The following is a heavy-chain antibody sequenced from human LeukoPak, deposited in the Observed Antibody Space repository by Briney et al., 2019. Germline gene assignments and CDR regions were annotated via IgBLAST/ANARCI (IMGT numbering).Heavy chain of an antibody. CDR2: IYYSGST. CDR1: GGSISSYY. Sequence: SETLSLTCTVSGGSISSYYWSWIRQPPGKGLEWIGYIYYSGSTNYNPSLKSRVTISVDTSKNQFSLKLSSVTAADTAVYYCARVGMDYDILTGPTSRSYWYFDLWGRGTLVTVSS. J-gene: IGHJ2*01. V-gene: IGHV4-59*01. CDR3: ARVGMDYDILTGPTSRSYWYFDL. D-gene: IGHD3-9*01.